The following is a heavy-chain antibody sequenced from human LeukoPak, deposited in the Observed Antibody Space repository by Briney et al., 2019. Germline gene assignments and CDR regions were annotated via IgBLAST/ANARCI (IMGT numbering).Heavy chain of an antibody. V-gene: IGHV3-53*01. Sequence: PGGSLRLSCAASGFTVSSNYMSWVRQAPGKGLEWVSVIYSGGSTYYADSVKGRFTIPRDNSKNTLYLQMNSLRAEDTAVYYCARDFPYYDFWSGYYGNYYYGMDVWGQGTTVTVSS. D-gene: IGHD3-3*01. CDR1: GFTVSSNY. CDR3: ARDFPYYDFWSGYYGNYYYGMDV. J-gene: IGHJ6*02. CDR2: IYSGGST.